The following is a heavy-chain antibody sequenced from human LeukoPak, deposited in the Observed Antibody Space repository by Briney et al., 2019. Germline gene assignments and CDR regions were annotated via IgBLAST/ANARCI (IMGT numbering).Heavy chain of an antibody. D-gene: IGHD4-11*01. J-gene: IGHJ3*01. CDR3: AREQYLAYDVFGF. CDR1: GGSITGYY. CDR2: VHFSGTT. V-gene: IGHV4-59*01. Sequence: SQTLSLTCTVSGGSITGYYWSWIRQPPGRGLEWIGYVHFSGTTSFNPSLKSRVTISVDTSKNQFSLRLSSVTAADTAVYYCAREQYLAYDVFGFWGQGTMVTVSS.